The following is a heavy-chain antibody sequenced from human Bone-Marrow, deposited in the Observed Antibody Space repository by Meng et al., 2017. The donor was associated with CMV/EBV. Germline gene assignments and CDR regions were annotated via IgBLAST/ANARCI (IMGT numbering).Heavy chain of an antibody. D-gene: IGHD2-2*01. Sequence: SVKVSCKASGYTFTSYGISWVRQAPGQGLEWMGRIIPILGIANYAQKFQGRVTITADKSTSTAYMELSSLRSEDTAVYYCVGVPASNWFDPWGQGTLVTVSS. CDR1: GYTFTSYG. J-gene: IGHJ5*02. CDR2: IIPILGIA. V-gene: IGHV1-69*04. CDR3: VGVPASNWFDP.